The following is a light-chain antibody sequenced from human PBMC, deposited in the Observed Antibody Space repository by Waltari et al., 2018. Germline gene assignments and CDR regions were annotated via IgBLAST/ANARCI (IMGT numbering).Light chain of an antibody. CDR1: HSVYHH. V-gene: IGKV1-39*01. J-gene: IGKJ1*01. Sequence: DIPITQSPSSLSASVADTVTITCRASHSVYHHLNWYQQRPGKAPKRLIYGAANLQSGVPSRFSGSGSGTDFTLIIRSLQSEDSATYFCQQSHTTPWTFGLGTRVEVK. CDR3: QQSHTTPWT. CDR2: GAA.